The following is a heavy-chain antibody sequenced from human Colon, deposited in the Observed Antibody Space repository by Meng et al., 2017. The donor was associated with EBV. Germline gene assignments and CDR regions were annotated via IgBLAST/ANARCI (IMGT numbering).Heavy chain of an antibody. Sequence: QGQLQESGPGLVKPSGTLSLSRGVSGVSISSNIRWTWVRQPPGKGLEWIGDIDDSGSTNYNPSLNSRISISLDKSKNHFSLKVNSVTAADTAVYYCARGKQDAWELLAYWGQGALVTVSS. CDR1: GVSISSNIR. J-gene: IGHJ4*02. CDR3: ARGKQDAWELLAY. V-gene: IGHV4-4*02. D-gene: IGHD1-26*01. CDR2: IDDSGST.